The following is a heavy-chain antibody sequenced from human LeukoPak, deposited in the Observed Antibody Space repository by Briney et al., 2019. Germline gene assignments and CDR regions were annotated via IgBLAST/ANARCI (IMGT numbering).Heavy chain of an antibody. V-gene: IGHV3-73*01. D-gene: IGHD3-10*01. Sequence: GGSLRLSCAASGFTFSCSALHWVRQASGKGLEWDCRIRSTANGYATAYAASVKGRFTISRDDSKNTAYLQMDSLKTEDTAVYYCTGNYYGSGSYADFDYWGQGTLVTVSS. J-gene: IGHJ4*02. CDR1: GFTFSCSA. CDR2: IRSTANGYAT. CDR3: TGNYYGSGSYADFDY.